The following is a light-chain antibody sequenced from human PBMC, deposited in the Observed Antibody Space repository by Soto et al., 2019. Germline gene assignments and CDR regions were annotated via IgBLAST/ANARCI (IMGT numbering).Light chain of an antibody. V-gene: IGKV3-11*01. Sequence: EIVFTHSPATLSLSPGERATLSCRASQSVSSYLVWYQQKPGQAPRVLIYDASTRATGIPARFSGSGSGTDFTLTISTLQPEDFAVYYCQQRSVWPLTFGGGTKVDIK. J-gene: IGKJ4*01. CDR2: DAS. CDR1: QSVSSY. CDR3: QQRSVWPLT.